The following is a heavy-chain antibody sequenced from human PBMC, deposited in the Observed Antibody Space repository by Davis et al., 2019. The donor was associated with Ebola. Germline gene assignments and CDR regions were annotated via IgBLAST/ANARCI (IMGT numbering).Heavy chain of an antibody. J-gene: IGHJ4*02. CDR1: GDRVSSGG. CDR2: TYYSSKWYH. V-gene: IGHV6-1*01. Sequence: HSQTLSLTCAISGDRVSSGGWNWIRQSPSRGLEWLGRTYYSSKWYHDYAVSLKSRITINADPSKNQFSLQLNSVTPEDTAVYYCARGWLRGYLDYWGQGTLVTVSS. CDR3: ARGWLRGYLDY. D-gene: IGHD3-3*01.